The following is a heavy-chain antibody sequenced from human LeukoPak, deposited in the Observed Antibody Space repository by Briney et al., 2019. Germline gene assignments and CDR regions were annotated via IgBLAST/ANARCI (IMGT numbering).Heavy chain of an antibody. D-gene: IGHD3-22*01. CDR3: ARVGALEYYYDSSGYLAFDY. Sequence: SETLSLTCTVSGGSISSSSYYWGWIRQPPGKGLEWIGSIYYSGSTYYNPSLKSRVTISVDTSKNQFSLKLSSVTAADTAVYYCARVGALEYYYDSSGYLAFDYWGQGTLVTVSS. CDR2: IYYSGST. J-gene: IGHJ4*02. V-gene: IGHV4-39*07. CDR1: GGSISSSSYY.